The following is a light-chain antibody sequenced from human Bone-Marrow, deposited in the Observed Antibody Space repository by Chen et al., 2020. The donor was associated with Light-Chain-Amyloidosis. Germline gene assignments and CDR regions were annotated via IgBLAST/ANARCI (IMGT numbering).Light chain of an antibody. CDR2: KAS. CDR3: QQYKTFTFT. V-gene: IGKV1-5*03. CDR1: QDIGDW. J-gene: IGKJ2*01. Sequence: DIRMTPSPSTLSASVGDRVTITCRASQDIGDWLAWFQHKPGRAHNLLIYKASNLKSGVPSRFTGSGSGTEFTLTISSLQPDDFATYFCQQYKTFTFTFGQGTKL.